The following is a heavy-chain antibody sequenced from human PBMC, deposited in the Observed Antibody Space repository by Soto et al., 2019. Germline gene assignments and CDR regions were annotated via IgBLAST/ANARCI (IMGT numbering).Heavy chain of an antibody. D-gene: IGHD2-2*01. V-gene: IGHV3-74*01. CDR1: GFTFSSYW. Sequence: GGSLRLSCAASGFTFSSYWMHWVRQAPGKGLVWVSRINSDGSSTSYADSVKGRFTNSRDNAKNTLYLQMNSLRAEDTAVYYCARDYCSSTSCYEEEYNWFDPWGQGTLVTVSS. CDR2: INSDGSST. J-gene: IGHJ5*02. CDR3: ARDYCSSTSCYEEEYNWFDP.